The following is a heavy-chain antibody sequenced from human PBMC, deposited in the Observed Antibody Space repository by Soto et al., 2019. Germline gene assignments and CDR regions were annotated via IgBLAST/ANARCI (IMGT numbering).Heavy chain of an antibody. CDR3: AREMVRGVGSDY. D-gene: IGHD3-10*01. Sequence: QVQLVQSGAEVKKPGASVKVSCKASGYTFTSYGSSWVRQAPGHGLERMGWISTYNGNTKYAQKLQGRVTMPTDTSTSTAYMELRSLRSDDTAVFYCAREMVRGVGSDYWGQGTLVTVSS. CDR2: ISTYNGNT. V-gene: IGHV1-18*01. CDR1: GYTFTSYG. J-gene: IGHJ4*02.